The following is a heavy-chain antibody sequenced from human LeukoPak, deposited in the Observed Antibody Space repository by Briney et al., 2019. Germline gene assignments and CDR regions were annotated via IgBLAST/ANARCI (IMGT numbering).Heavy chain of an antibody. CDR3: ARLRLSGELSLYPPTKYMDV. CDR1: GFTFSSYG. J-gene: IGHJ6*03. V-gene: IGHV3-30*03. Sequence: PGRSLRLSCAASGFTFSSYGMHWVRQAPGKGLEWVAVISPDRTYTYYADAVKGRFTISRDNSENTLSLQMNSLRAEDTAVYYCARLRLSGELSLYPPTKYMDVWGKGTTVTISS. D-gene: IGHD3-16*02. CDR2: ISPDRTYT.